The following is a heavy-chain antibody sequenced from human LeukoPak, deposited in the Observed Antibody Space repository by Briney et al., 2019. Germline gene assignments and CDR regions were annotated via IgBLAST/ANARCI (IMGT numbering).Heavy chain of an antibody. V-gene: IGHV3-21*01. D-gene: IGHD6-19*01. CDR2: ISSSSSYI. CDR1: GFTFSSYS. J-gene: IGHJ3*02. Sequence: GGSLRLSCAASGFTFSSYSMNWVRQAPGKGLEWVSSISSSSSYIYYADSVKGRFTISRDNAKNSLYLQMNSLRAEDTAVYYCARWYQQWLVKGFDAFDIWGQGTMVTVSS. CDR3: ARWYQQWLVKGFDAFDI.